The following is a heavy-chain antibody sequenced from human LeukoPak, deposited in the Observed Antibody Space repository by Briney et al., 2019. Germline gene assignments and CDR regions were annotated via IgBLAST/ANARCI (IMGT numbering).Heavy chain of an antibody. D-gene: IGHD3-22*01. CDR3: ARETMIGVNYYGMDV. V-gene: IGHV4-38-2*02. Sequence: SETLSLTCTVSGYSISSGYYWGWIRQPPGKGLEWIGYIYYSGSTYYNPSLKSRVTISVDTSKNQFSLKLSSVTAADTAVYYCARETMIGVNYYGMDVWGQGTTVTVSS. CDR1: GYSISSGYY. CDR2: IYYSGST. J-gene: IGHJ6*02.